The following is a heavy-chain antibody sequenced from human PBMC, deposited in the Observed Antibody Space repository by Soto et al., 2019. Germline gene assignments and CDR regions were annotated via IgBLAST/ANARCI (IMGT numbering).Heavy chain of an antibody. V-gene: IGHV1-18*01. CDR2: ISAYNGNT. CDR1: GYTFTSYG. D-gene: IGHD3-3*01. J-gene: IGHJ5*02. CDR3: ARVEDYDFWSGPKWFDP. Sequence: ASVKVSCKASGYTFTSYGISWVRQAPGQGLEWMGWISAYNGNTNYAQKLQGRVTMTTDTSTSTAYMELRSLRSDDTAVYYCARVEDYDFWSGPKWFDPWGQGTLVTVSS.